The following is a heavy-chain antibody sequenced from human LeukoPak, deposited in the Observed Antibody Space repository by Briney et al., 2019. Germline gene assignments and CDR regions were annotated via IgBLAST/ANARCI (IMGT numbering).Heavy chain of an antibody. CDR1: GGSISSGGSF. V-gene: IGHV4-31*03. Sequence: SQTLSLTCTVSGGSISSGGSFWSWIRQYPGKGLEWIGYIYYSGTTYYNPSLKSRVTISVDTSKNQFSLKLSSVTAADTAVYYCARAGIAVADFDYWGQGTLVTVSS. CDR3: ARAGIAVADFDY. D-gene: IGHD6-19*01. CDR2: IYYSGTT. J-gene: IGHJ4*02.